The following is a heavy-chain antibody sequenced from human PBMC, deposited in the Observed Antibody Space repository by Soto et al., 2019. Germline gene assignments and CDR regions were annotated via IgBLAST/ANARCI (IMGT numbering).Heavy chain of an antibody. Sequence: QVQLQESGPGLVKPSETLSLTCTVSGGSISSYYWSWIRQPPGQGLEWIGYIYYSGNTNHNPSLTSRVTISVDTSKCPFALKLSSGTAADTDVYYCARHGKLLWFGDHAFDIWGQGAMVAVSS. J-gene: IGHJ3*02. V-gene: IGHV4-59*08. CDR3: ARHGKLLWFGDHAFDI. CDR2: IYYSGNT. CDR1: GGSISSYY. D-gene: IGHD3-10*01.